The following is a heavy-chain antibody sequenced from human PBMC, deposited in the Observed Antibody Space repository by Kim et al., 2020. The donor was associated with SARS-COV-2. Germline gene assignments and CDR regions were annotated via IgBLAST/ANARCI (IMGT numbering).Heavy chain of an antibody. Sequence: GGSLRLSCAASGFTFSDYWMSWVRQAPGKGLEWVAGINQDRSQIYYVDSVKGRFTISRDNAKSSVYLEMNSLRAEDTAVYHCAKRHGWGQGPNATVPS. CDR3: AKRHG. J-gene: IGHJ6*02. V-gene: IGHV3-7*01. CDR2: INQDRSQI. CDR1: GFTFSDYW.